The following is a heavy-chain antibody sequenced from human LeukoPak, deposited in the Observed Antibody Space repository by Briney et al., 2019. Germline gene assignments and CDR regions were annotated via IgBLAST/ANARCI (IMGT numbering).Heavy chain of an antibody. CDR3: AKGKINHDGAYDI. J-gene: IGHJ3*02. CDR1: GFSFSSYA. V-gene: IGHV3-23*01. CDR2: ICGSICGRIGST. Sequence: GGSLTLSCAASGFSFSSYAMSWVRQAPGKGLEWVSDICGSICGRIGSTDYADSVKGRFTISRDNSKKTVYPQMNSLRAEDTAVYYCAKGKINHDGAYDIWGQGTMVTVSS. D-gene: IGHD1-14*01.